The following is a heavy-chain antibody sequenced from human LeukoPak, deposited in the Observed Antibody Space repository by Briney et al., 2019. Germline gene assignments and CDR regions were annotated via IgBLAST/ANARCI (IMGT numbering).Heavy chain of an antibody. CDR3: AGPLQQLAGVFDY. V-gene: IGHV3-21*01. CDR2: ISSSSSYI. Sequence: GGSLRLSCAASGFTFSSYSMNWVRQAPGKGLEWVSSISSSSSYIYYADSVKGRFTISGDNAKNSLYLQMNSLRAEDTAVYYCAGPLQQLAGVFDYWGQGTLVTVSS. CDR1: GFTFSSYS. J-gene: IGHJ4*02. D-gene: IGHD6-13*01.